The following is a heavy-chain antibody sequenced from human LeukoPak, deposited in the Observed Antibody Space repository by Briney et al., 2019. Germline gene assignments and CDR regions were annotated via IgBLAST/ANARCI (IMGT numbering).Heavy chain of an antibody. D-gene: IGHD4-17*01. Sequence: SETLSLTCTVSGGSISSYYWSWIRQPPGKGLEWIGYIYYSGSTNYNPSLKSRVTISVDTSKNQFSLKLSSVTAADTAVYYCATSRDYVLPAWGQGTLVTVSS. CDR2: IYYSGST. CDR1: GGSISSYY. V-gene: IGHV4-59*08. J-gene: IGHJ5*02. CDR3: ATSRDYVLPA.